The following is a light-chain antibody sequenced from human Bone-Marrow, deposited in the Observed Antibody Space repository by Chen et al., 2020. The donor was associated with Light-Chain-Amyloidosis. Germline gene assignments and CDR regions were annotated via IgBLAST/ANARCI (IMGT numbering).Light chain of an antibody. CDR3: HQYYNTPWA. CDR2: WAS. Sequence: DIVLTQSPDSLAVSLGEMATINCKSSQTLFYSANNNNYLAWYQQKPRQPPKLLIYWASTRESGVPDRFSGSGSGTDFTLTISSLQAEDVAVYYCHQYYNTPWAFGQGTKVEIK. V-gene: IGKV4-1*01. J-gene: IGKJ1*01. CDR1: QTLFYSANNNNY.